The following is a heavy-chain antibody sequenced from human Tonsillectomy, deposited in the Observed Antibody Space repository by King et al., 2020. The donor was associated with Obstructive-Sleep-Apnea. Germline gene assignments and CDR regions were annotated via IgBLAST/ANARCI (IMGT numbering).Heavy chain of an antibody. V-gene: IGHV3-48*04. CDR3: ARVRRYYYDSSGYYEFDY. D-gene: IGHD3-22*01. CDR2: ISSSSSTI. Sequence: VQLVESGGGLVQPGGSLRLSCAASGFTFSSYSMNWVRQAPGKGLEWVSYISSSSSTIYYVDFVKGRFTISRDNAKNSLYLQMNSLRAEDTAVYYCARVRRYYYDSSGYYEFDYWGQGTLVTVSS. J-gene: IGHJ4*02. CDR1: GFTFSSYS.